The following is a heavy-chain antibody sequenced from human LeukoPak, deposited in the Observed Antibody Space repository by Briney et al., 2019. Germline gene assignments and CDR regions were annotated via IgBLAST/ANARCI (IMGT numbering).Heavy chain of an antibody. J-gene: IGHJ4*02. CDR1: GYRFTSYW. CDR3: ARQKRYNWNYFDY. D-gene: IGHD1-20*01. V-gene: IGHV5-51*01. Sequence: GEPLKISFKGSGYRFTSYWIGWVRPMPGKGLEWMGIIYPGDSHTRYSASFEGQVIISADKSISTAYLQWSSLKASDTAMYYCARQKRYNWNYFDYWGQGTLVTVSS. CDR2: IYPGDSHT.